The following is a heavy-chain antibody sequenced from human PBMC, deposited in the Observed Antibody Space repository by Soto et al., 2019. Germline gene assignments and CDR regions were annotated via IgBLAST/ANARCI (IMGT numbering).Heavy chain of an antibody. Sequence: LSHPCTVAGGYSSSVGYYWSWIRQHPGKGLEWIGYIYYSGSTYYNPSLKSRVTISVDTSKNQFSLKLSSVTAADTAVYYCARVRKAAMTSFHYWGQATLVNV. V-gene: IGHV4-31*03. J-gene: IGHJ4*02. CDR2: IYYSGST. CDR3: ARVRKAAMTSFHY. CDR1: GGYSSSVGYY. D-gene: IGHD2-2*01.